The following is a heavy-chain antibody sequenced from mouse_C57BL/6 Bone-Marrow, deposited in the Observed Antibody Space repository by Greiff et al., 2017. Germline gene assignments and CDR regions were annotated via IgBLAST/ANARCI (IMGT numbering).Heavy chain of an antibody. Sequence: KLVESGGGLVKPGGSLKLSCAASGFTFSSYAMSWVRQTPEKRLEWVATISDGGSYTYYPDNVKGRFTISRDNAKNNLYLQMSHLKSEDTAMYYCASTFYFDYWGQGTTLTVSS. J-gene: IGHJ2*01. CDR1: GFTFSSYA. CDR2: ISDGGSYT. V-gene: IGHV5-4*03. CDR3: ASTFYFDY.